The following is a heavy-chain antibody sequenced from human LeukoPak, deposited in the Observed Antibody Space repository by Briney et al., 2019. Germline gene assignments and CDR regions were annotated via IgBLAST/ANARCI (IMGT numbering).Heavy chain of an antibody. D-gene: IGHD4-17*01. CDR1: GFTFSSYW. CDR3: VRPSTVTIY. V-gene: IGHV3-7*01. CDR2: INEDESQK. J-gene: IGHJ4*02. Sequence: GGSLRLSCEASGFTFSSYWMTWVRQAPGKGLECVANINEDESQKYYVDSVKGRFTISRDNAKNSLFLEMNSPTADDTAVYYCVRPSTVTIYWGQGTPVTVSS.